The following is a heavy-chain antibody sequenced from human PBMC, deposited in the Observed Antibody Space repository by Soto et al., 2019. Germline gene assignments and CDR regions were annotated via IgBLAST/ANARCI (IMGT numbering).Heavy chain of an antibody. D-gene: IGHD5-18*01. J-gene: IGHJ6*02. CDR3: ARDRLMATAGTARHYFGLDV. V-gene: IGHV4-31*03. CDR1: GVYIRSGGYY. Sequence: SETLSLTYPVSGVYIRSGGYYWSWVRQNPRRGLEWIGNIYYSGNTYYNPSLKSRLTISVDTSKNQFSLNLSSVTAADTAVYYCARDRLMATAGTARHYFGLDVWGQGTTVNVSS. CDR2: IYYSGNT.